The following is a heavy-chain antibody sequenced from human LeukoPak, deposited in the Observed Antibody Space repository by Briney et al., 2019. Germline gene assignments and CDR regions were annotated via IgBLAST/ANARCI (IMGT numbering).Heavy chain of an antibody. J-gene: IGHJ4*02. CDR1: GFTFSSYG. CDR3: ARDRGHYDTFVY. CDR2: ISYDGSNK. V-gene: IGHV3-30*03. D-gene: IGHD3-22*01. Sequence: GGSLRLSCAASGFTFSSYGMHWVRQAPGKGLEWVAVISYDGSNKYYADSVKGRFTISRDNAKNMLYLQMNSLRAEDTGVYYCARDRGHYDTFVYWGQGTLVSVSS.